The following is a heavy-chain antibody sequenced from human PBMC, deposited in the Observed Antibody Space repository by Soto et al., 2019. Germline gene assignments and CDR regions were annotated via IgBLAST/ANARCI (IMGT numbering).Heavy chain of an antibody. CDR3: ARDFYDILTGYYPDY. J-gene: IGHJ4*02. CDR2: ISAYNGNT. CDR1: GYTFTYRY. V-gene: IGHV1-18*04. Sequence: ASVKVSCKASGYTFTYRYLHWVRQAPGQGLEWMGWISAYNGNTNYAQKFQGRVTMTTDTSTSTAYMELRSLRSDDTAVYYCARDFYDILTGYYPDYWGQGTQVTVSS. D-gene: IGHD3-9*01.